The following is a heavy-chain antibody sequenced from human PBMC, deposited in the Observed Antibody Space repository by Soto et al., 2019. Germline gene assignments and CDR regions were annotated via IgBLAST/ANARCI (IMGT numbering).Heavy chain of an antibody. CDR2: IYPGDSGT. CDR1: GYSFTSYW. Sequence: GESLKISCKGSGYSFTSYWIGWVRQMPGKGLEWMGIIYPGDSGTRYSPSFQGQVTISADKSISTAYLQWSSLKASDTAMYYCARLSYYYDSSGYYPWPLDYWGQGTLVTVSS. D-gene: IGHD3-22*01. CDR3: ARLSYYYDSSGYYPWPLDY. V-gene: IGHV5-51*01. J-gene: IGHJ4*02.